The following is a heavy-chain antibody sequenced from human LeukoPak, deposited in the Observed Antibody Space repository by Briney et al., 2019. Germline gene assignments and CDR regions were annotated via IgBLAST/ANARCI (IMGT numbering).Heavy chain of an antibody. J-gene: IGHJ4*02. CDR2: IYYSGST. Sequence: SETLSLTCTVSGGSISSSNFYWGWIRQPPGKGLEWIGSIYYSGSTYYNPSLKSRVTISVDTSKNQFSLKLSSVTAADTAVYYCARAGSGTYYKGFDYWGQGTLVTVSS. CDR3: ARAGSGTYYKGFDY. D-gene: IGHD3-10*01. V-gene: IGHV4-39*07. CDR1: GGSISSSNFY.